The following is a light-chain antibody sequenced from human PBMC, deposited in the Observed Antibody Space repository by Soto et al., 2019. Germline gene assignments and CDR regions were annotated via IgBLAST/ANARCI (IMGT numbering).Light chain of an antibody. CDR2: DAS. CDR1: QDISNC. CDR3: QQCDQLPLT. Sequence: DIQMTQSPSSLSASVGDRVTITCQASQDISNCLNWYQQKPGKAPKLLIYDASKLETRVPSRFSGSGSDTDFTLTISSLQAEDIARYYCQQCDQLPLTFGGGTKVEIK. V-gene: IGKV1-33*01. J-gene: IGKJ4*01.